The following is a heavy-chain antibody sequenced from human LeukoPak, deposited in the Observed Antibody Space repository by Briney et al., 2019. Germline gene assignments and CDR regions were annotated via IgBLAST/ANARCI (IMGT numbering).Heavy chain of an antibody. J-gene: IGHJ6*03. CDR3: ARDRRGYCSSTSCHVNYYYYYMDV. CDR2: IYYSGST. CDR1: GGSISSSSYY. Sequence: EPSETLSLTCTVSGGSISSSSYYWGWIRQPPGKGLEWIGSIYYSGSTYYNPSLKSRVTISVDTSKNQFSLKLSSVTAADTAVYYCARDRRGYCSSTSCHVNYYYYYMDVWGKGTTVTVSS. V-gene: IGHV4-39*02. D-gene: IGHD2-2*01.